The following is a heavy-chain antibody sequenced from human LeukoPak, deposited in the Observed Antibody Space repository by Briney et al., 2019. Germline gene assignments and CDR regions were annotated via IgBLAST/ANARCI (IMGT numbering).Heavy chain of an antibody. CDR1: GGSISSSNW. CDR2: IYHSGST. V-gene: IGHV4-4*02. D-gene: IGHD3-3*01. CDR3: ARVVRHYDFWSGYYRTNYFDY. J-gene: IGHJ4*02. Sequence: SETLSLTCAVSGGSISSSNWWSWVRPPPGKGLEWIGEIYHSGSTNYNPSLKSRVTISVDTSKNQFSLKLSSVTAADTAVYYCARVVRHYDFWSGYYRTNYFDYWGQGTLVTVSS.